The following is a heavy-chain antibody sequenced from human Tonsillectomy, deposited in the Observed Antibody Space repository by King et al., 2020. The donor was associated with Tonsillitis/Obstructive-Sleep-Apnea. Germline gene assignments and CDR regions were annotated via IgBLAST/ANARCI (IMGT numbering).Heavy chain of an antibody. V-gene: IGHV4-59*01. CDR3: ARDGGYNWNLFDY. Sequence: QLQESGPGLVKPSETLSLTCTVSGGSISSYYWSWLRQPPGKGLEWIGYIYYSGSTNYNPSLKSRVTISVDTSENQFSLKLSSVTAADTAVYYCARDGGYNWNLFDYWGQGTLVTASS. CDR1: GGSISSYY. D-gene: IGHD1-20*01. J-gene: IGHJ4*02. CDR2: IYYSGST.